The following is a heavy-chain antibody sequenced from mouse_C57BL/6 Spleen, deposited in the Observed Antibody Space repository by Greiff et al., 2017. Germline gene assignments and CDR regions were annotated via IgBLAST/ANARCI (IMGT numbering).Heavy chain of an antibody. Sequence: QVQLKQSGPELVKPGASVKISCKASGYAFSSSWMNWVKQRPGKGLEWIGRIYPGDGDTNYNGKFKGKATLTADKSSSTAYMQLSSLTSEDSAVYFCARTPYYSNYDAMDYWGQGTSVTVSS. D-gene: IGHD2-5*01. CDR2: IYPGDGDT. CDR1: GYAFSSSW. V-gene: IGHV1-82*01. CDR3: ARTPYYSNYDAMDY. J-gene: IGHJ4*01.